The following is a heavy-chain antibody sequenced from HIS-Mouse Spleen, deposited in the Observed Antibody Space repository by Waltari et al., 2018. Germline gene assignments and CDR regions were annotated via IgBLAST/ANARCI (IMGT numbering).Heavy chain of an antibody. V-gene: IGHV4-39*07. Sequence: QLQLQESGPGLVKPSETLSLTCTVSGGSISSSSYYWGWIRQPPGKGLEWIGSIYYSGSTYYNPALKSRVTISVDTSKNQFSLKLSSVTAADTAVYYCARDAYSSSWFDYWGQGTLVTVSS. D-gene: IGHD6-13*01. CDR3: ARDAYSSSWFDY. CDR2: IYYSGST. CDR1: GGSISSSSYY. J-gene: IGHJ4*02.